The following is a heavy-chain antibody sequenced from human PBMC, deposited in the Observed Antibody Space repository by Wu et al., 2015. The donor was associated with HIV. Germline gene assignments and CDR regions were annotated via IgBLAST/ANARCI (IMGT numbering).Heavy chain of an antibody. Sequence: QVQLQESGPGLVKPSQTLSLTCGLSDSLTGGDYYWTWIRQSPGKGLEWIGYIFSNGNTKYSPSLQSRVTISLDTSYNRFSLKLTSVTAADTGMYYCAREAWNSLGWLGFDIWGQGTMVTVSS. J-gene: IGHJ3*02. CDR2: IFSNGNT. CDR1: DSLTGGDYY. D-gene: IGHD1-7*01. CDR3: AREAWNSLGWLGFDI. V-gene: IGHV4-30-4*08.